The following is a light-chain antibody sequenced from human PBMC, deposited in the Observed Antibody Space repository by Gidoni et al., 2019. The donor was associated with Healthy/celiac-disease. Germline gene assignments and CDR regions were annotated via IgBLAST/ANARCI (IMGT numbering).Light chain of an antibody. CDR3: QQSYSTPRT. Sequence: DIQMTKSPSSLSASVGDRVTITCRASQSISSYLTWYQQKPGKAPKLLIYAASSLQSGVPSRFSGSGSGTDFTLTISRLQPADFATYYCQQSYSTPRTFXQXTKLEIK. CDR2: AAS. V-gene: IGKV1-39*01. J-gene: IGKJ2*02. CDR1: QSISSY.